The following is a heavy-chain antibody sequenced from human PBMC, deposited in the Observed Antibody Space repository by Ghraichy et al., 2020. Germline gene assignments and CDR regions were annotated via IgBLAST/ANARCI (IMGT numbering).Heavy chain of an antibody. CDR3: ARSPTSGHYYAAFDN. CDR2: VSSDGSNK. D-gene: IGHD3-3*01. J-gene: IGHJ3*02. Sequence: LSLTCAASGFTFSSSVMHWVRQAPGKGLEWVAVVSSDGSNKYYADSVKGRFTISRDNSKNTLYLQMNSLRAEDTAVFYCARSPTSGHYYAAFDNWGQGTKVAVSS. V-gene: IGHV3-30-3*01. CDR1: GFTFSSSV.